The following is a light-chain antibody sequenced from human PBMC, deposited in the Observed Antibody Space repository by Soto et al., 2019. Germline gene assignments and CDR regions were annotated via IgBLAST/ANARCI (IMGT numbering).Light chain of an antibody. V-gene: IGKV1-39*01. CDR1: QSISTY. J-gene: IGKJ4*01. CDR3: QPYNNWPLT. Sequence: DIQMTQSPSSLAASVGDRVTITCRASQSISTYLNWYQQKPGKVPNLLIFAASSLLSGVPSRFSGSRSGAEFTLTINSLQSEDFAVYYCQPYNNWPLTVGGGVKVDNK. CDR2: AAS.